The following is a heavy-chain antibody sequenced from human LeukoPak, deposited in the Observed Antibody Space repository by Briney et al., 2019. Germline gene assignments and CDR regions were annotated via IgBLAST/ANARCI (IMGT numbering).Heavy chain of an antibody. CDR2: IYSGGST. CDR1: GFTVSSNY. CDR3: AIPAPFKDIVDVTEGYYFDY. D-gene: IGHD2-21*02. V-gene: IGHV3-66*01. Sequence: GGCLRLSCAASGFTVSSNYMSWVRQAPGKGLEWVSVIYSGGSTYYADSVKGRFTISRDNSKNTLYLQMNSLRAEDTAVYYCAIPAPFKDIVDVTEGYYFDYWGQGTLVTVSS. J-gene: IGHJ4*02.